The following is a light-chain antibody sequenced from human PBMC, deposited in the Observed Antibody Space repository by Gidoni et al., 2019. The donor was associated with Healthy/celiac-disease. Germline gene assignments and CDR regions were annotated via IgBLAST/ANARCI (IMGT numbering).Light chain of an antibody. V-gene: IGKV2-28*01. CDR3: MQALQTPMT. Sequence: DIVMTQSPLSLPVTPGEQASISCRSSQSLLHSNGYNYLDWYRQKPGQSPQLLIYLGSNRASGVPDRFSGSGSGTDFTLKISRVEAEDVGVYYCMQALQTPMTFGQGTKVEIK. CDR1: QSLLHSNGYNY. J-gene: IGKJ1*01. CDR2: LGS.